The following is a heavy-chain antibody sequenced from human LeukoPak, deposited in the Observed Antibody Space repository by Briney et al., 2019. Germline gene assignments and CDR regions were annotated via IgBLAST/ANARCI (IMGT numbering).Heavy chain of an antibody. Sequence: PGGSLRLSCAASGFTFSSFAMHWVRQAPGKGLEYVSAIISNGGSTYYANSVKGRFTISRDNSKNTLYLQMGSLRVEDMAVYYCARRAGSNWYMDYWGQGTLVTVSS. D-gene: IGHD6-13*01. CDR1: GFTFSSFA. CDR2: IISNGGST. J-gene: IGHJ4*02. CDR3: ARRAGSNWYMDY. V-gene: IGHV3-64*01.